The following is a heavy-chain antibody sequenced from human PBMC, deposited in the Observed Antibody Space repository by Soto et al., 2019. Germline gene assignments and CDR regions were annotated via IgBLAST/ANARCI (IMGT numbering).Heavy chain of an antibody. CDR1: RFTFTTYA. V-gene: IGHV3-30-3*01. CDR2: MSSDGTNE. D-gene: IGHD6-19*01. Sequence: PGRSLRLSCAAPRFTFTTYAMNWVRQAPGKGLEWVALMSSDGTNEHYADSVRGRFTVSRDNSRNTLFLQMNNLRTDDTAVYYCARYGSISGWYCYFDFWGLGTLVTGSS. CDR3: ARYGSISGWYCYFDF. J-gene: IGHJ4*02.